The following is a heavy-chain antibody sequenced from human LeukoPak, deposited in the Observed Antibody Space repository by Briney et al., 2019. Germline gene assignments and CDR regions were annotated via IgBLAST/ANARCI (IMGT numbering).Heavy chain of an antibody. D-gene: IGHD3-10*01. Sequence: ASVKVSCKASGGTFSSYAISWVRQAPGQGLEWMGRIIPILGIANYAQKFQGRVTITADKSTSTAYMELSSLRSEDTAVYYCARDSGREWFGEPTVIYYFDYWGQGTLVTVSS. J-gene: IGHJ4*02. CDR3: ARDSGREWFGEPTVIYYFDY. V-gene: IGHV1-69*04. CDR2: IIPILGIA. CDR1: GGTFSSYA.